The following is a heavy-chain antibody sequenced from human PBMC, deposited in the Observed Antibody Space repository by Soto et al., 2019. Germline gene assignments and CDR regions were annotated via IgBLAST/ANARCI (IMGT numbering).Heavy chain of an antibody. CDR3: ARFTVTTGDYGMDV. D-gene: IGHD4-4*01. CDR2: ISYDGSNK. CDR1: GCTFSSYA. Sequence: GSLPPACSASGCTFSSYAMHGVRQAPGKGLEWVAVISYDGSNKYNADSVKGRFTISRDNSKNTLYLQMNGLRAEDTAVYYCARFTVTTGDYGMDVWGQGTKVTVYS. J-gene: IGHJ6*02. V-gene: IGHV3-30-3*01.